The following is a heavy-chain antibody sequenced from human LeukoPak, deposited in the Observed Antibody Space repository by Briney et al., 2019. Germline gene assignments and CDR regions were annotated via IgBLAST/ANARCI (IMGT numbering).Heavy chain of an antibody. D-gene: IGHD5/OR15-5a*01. CDR1: GFTFSSYA. CDR3: AEDLPGIDAFDI. V-gene: IGHV3-23*01. CDR2: ISGSGGST. Sequence: TGGSLRLSCAASGFTFSSYAMSWVRQAPGKGLEWVSAISGSGGSTYYADPVKGRFTISRDNSKNTLYLQMNSLRAEDTAVYYCAEDLPGIDAFDIWGQGTMVTVSS. J-gene: IGHJ3*02.